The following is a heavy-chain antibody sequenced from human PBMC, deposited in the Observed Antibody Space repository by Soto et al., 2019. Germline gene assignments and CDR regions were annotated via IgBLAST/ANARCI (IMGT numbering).Heavy chain of an antibody. V-gene: IGHV1-18*01. CDR2: ISAYNGNT. CDR1: GYTFSSYF. J-gene: IGHJ4*02. Sequence: QVQLVQSGAEVKKPGASVKVSCKASGYTFSSYFISWVRQAPGQGLEWMGWISAYNGNTNYAQNLQGRVTMTTDTSTSTAYMELRSLRSEGTAVYYCGGDLPPVDYWGQGTLVTVSS. CDR3: GGDLPPVDY.